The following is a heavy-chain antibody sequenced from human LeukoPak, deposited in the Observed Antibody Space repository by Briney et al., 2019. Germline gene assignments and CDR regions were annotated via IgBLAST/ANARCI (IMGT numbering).Heavy chain of an antibody. D-gene: IGHD5-24*01. V-gene: IGHV1-2*02. Sequence: ASVKVSCKASGYTFTDYYMHWVRQAPRQRLEGRGWLNPNSGDTNYAQTFQGRVSMTRDTSISTAYMDLSDVRSDDTAVYYCARGRNIEMTTMSGGSDYWGQGTLVTVSS. J-gene: IGHJ4*02. CDR3: ARGRNIEMTTMSGGSDY. CDR2: LNPNSGDT. CDR1: GYTFTDYY.